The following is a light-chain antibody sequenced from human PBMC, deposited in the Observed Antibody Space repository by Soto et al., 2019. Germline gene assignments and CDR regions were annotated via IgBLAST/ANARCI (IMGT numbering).Light chain of an antibody. J-gene: IGLJ2*01. CDR3: AAFDSSLTAMV. V-gene: IGLV1-51*01. CDR1: NSNIGENF. Sequence: QSVLTQPPSVSAAPGQSVTISCSGANSNIGENFVSWYQQFPGTAPKLLIYDDATRPSGIPERFSGAKSGTSATLGINGLQTGDEANYYCAAFDSSLTAMVFGGGTKLTVL. CDR2: DDA.